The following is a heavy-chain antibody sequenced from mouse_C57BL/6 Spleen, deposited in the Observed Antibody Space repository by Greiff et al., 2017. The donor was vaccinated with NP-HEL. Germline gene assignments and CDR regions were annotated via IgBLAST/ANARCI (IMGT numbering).Heavy chain of an antibody. V-gene: IGHV6-3*01. Sequence: EVKLQESGGGLVQPGGSMKLSCVASGFTFSNYWMNWVRQSPEKGLEWVAQIRLKSDNYATHYAESVKGRFTISRDDSKSSVYLQMNNLRAEDTGIYYCTEAVPYAMDYWGKGTSVTVSS. D-gene: IGHD1-1*01. CDR3: TEAVPYAMDY. CDR2: IRLKSDNYAT. J-gene: IGHJ4*01. CDR1: GFTFSNYW.